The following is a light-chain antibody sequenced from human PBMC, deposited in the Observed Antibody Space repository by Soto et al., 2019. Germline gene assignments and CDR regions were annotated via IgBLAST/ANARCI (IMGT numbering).Light chain of an antibody. J-gene: IGKJ1*01. CDR2: GAS. V-gene: IGKV3-20*01. Sequence: ETVLTQSPGTLSLSPGERATLSCRASQSVSSSYLAWYQQKPGQAPRLLTYGASSRATGIPDRFSGSGSGTDFTLTISRLEPEDFAVYYCQQYGSSPWTFGQGTKVDIK. CDR1: QSVSSSY. CDR3: QQYGSSPWT.